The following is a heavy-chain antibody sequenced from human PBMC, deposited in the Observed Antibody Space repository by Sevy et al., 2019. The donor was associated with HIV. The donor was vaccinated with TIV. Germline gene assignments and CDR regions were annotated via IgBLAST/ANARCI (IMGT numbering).Heavy chain of an antibody. Sequence: GGSLRLSCAASGFPFNDHAMHWVRQVPGKGLEWGSGVSWNSRNIGYADSVKRRFTISRDNARHFLYLEMNSLRPEDTALYYCAKDINRGCDGVNCYSYYYYFYGLDVWGQGTTVTVSS. CDR1: GFPFNDHA. J-gene: IGHJ6*02. CDR3: AKDINRGCDGVNCYSYYYYFYGLDV. D-gene: IGHD2-21*01. CDR2: VSWNSRNI. V-gene: IGHV3-9*01.